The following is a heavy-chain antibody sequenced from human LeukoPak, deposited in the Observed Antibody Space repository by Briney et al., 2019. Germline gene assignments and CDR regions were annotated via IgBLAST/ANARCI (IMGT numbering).Heavy chain of an antibody. CDR3: AKVPPRDYDSSGYPSNAFDI. Sequence: GGSLRLSCAASGFTFSSYAMHWVRQAPGKGLEWVAVISYDGSNKYYADSVKGRFTISRDNSKNTLYLQMNSLRAEDTAVYYCAKVPPRDYDSSGYPSNAFDIWGQGTMVTVSS. CDR2: ISYDGSNK. CDR1: GFTFSSYA. J-gene: IGHJ3*02. D-gene: IGHD3-22*01. V-gene: IGHV3-30*04.